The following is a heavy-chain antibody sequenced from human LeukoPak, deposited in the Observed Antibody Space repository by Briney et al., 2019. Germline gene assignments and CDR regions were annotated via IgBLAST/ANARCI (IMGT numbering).Heavy chain of an antibody. V-gene: IGHV3-30*04. D-gene: IGHD3-22*01. CDR1: GFTFSSYA. CDR3: ARVPYYYDASGYSLDY. Sequence: GGSLRLSCAASGFTFSSYAMHWVRQAPGKGLEWVAVTSYDERNKYYADSVKGRFTISRDNSKNTLYLQMNSLRAEDTAVYYCARVPYYYDASGYSLDYWGQGTLVTVSS. CDR2: TSYDERNK. J-gene: IGHJ4*02.